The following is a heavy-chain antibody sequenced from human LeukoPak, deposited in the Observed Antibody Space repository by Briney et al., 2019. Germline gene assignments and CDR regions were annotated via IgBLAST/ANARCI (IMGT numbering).Heavy chain of an antibody. J-gene: IGHJ5*02. CDR2: ISGSVSST. Sequence: GGSLRLSCAASGFTFSGYAMTWVRQAPGKGLEWVTTISGSVSSTKYADSVKGRFTISRDNSRNTLDLQMNSLRTEDTAVYYCAKDQYSSSSVWFDPWGQGTLVTVSS. CDR1: GFTFSGYA. CDR3: AKDQYSSSSVWFDP. V-gene: IGHV3-23*01. D-gene: IGHD6-6*01.